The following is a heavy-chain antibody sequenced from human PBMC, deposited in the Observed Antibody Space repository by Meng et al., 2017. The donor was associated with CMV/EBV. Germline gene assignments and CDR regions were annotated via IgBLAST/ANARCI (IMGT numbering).Heavy chain of an antibody. CDR1: FTFSSYW. CDR2: INSDGSST. J-gene: IGHJ4*02. Sequence: FTFSSYWMHWVRQAPGKGLVWVSRINSDGSSTSYADSVKGRFTISRDNAKNTLYLQMNSLRAEDTAVYYCARGGDVLLWFGEFHLDYWGQGTLVTRLL. D-gene: IGHD3-10*01. V-gene: IGHV3-74*01. CDR3: ARGGDVLLWFGEFHLDY.